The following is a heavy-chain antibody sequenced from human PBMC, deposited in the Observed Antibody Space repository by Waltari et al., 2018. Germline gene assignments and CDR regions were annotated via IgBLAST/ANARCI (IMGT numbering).Heavy chain of an antibody. CDR1: GFSLSTTGVG. J-gene: IGHJ5*02. V-gene: IGHV2-5*01. CDR3: AHARPHADTSFLDSYAA. D-gene: IGHD2-2*01. CDR2: IYSNDDK. Sequence: QITLKESGPTLVKPTQTLTLTCTFSGFSLSTTGVGVGWIRQPPGKPLECLPLIYSNDDKRYCPSLTGRLTITMDTPTSQIVLTMTIMSPVDTATYYCAHARPHADTSFLDSYAAWGQGTVVTVS.